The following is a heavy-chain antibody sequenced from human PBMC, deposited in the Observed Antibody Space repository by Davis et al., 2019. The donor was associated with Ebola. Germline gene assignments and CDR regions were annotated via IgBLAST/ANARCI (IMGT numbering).Heavy chain of an antibody. V-gene: IGHV3-11*03. J-gene: IGHJ6*03. D-gene: IGHD2-2*01. Sequence: FTFSRDNAKNSLYLQMNSLRAEDTAVYYCARSTSTSALLYSYMDVWGKGTTVTVSS. CDR3: ARSTSTSALLYSYMDV.